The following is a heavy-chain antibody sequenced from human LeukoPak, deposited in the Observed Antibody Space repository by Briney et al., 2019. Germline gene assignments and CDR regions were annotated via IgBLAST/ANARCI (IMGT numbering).Heavy chain of an antibody. Sequence: GGSLRLSCAASGFTFSDYYMSWIRQAPGKGLEWVSYISSSGSTIYYADSVKGRFTISRDNAKNSLYLQMNSLRAEDTAVYYCARDFECEVATSTHYYYYGMDVWGQGATVTVSS. CDR1: GFTFSDYY. V-gene: IGHV3-11*01. J-gene: IGHJ6*02. CDR2: ISSSGSTI. D-gene: IGHD5-12*01. CDR3: ARDFECEVATSTHYYYYGMDV.